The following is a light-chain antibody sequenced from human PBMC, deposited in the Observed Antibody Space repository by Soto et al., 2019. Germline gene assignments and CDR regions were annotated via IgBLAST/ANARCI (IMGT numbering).Light chain of an antibody. V-gene: IGLV2-23*01. CDR1: SSDVGNYDF. CDR3: CSYAGRNTGM. CDR2: EGS. Sequence: QSVLTQPASVSGSPGQSITISCTGTSSDVGNYDFVSWYQQHPGKAPKLMLYEGSKRPSGVSNRFSGYKSGNTASLTISGLQAEDGADYYCCSYAGRNTGMFGGGTKLTVL. J-gene: IGLJ3*02.